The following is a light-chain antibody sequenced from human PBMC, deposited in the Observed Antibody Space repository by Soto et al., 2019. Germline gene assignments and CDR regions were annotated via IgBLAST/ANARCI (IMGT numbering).Light chain of an antibody. CDR1: QSVSSS. J-gene: IGKJ1*01. CDR2: AAS. Sequence: EIVMTQSPVTLSMSPGERATLSCRASQSVSSSLAWYQQKPGQAPRLLIYAASTRATGIPARFSGSGSGTEFTLTISSLQSEDFAVYYCQQYNNWWTFGQGTKVEIK. V-gene: IGKV3-15*01. CDR3: QQYNNWWT.